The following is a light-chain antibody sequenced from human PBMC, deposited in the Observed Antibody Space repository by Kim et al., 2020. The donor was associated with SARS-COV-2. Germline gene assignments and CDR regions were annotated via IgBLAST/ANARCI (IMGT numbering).Light chain of an antibody. Sequence: DIQMTQSPSSLSASVGDRVTITCRASQSISNYLNWYQQKPGKAPKLLIYATSSLQSGVPSKFSGSGSGTDFTLTISSLQLEDFATYYCQQSYSTLRTFGQGTKVDIK. CDR3: QQSYSTLRT. CDR2: ATS. J-gene: IGKJ1*01. CDR1: QSISNY. V-gene: IGKV1-39*01.